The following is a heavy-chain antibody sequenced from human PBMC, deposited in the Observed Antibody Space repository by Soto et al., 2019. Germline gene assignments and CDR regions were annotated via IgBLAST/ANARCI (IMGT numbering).Heavy chain of an antibody. CDR2: ISAGSSNI. CDR3: ARQYPSSSRHFDH. V-gene: IGHV3-21*01. Sequence: GGSLRLSCAASGFTLRTYYMIWVRQAPGKGLEWVSSISAGSSNIYYAPSVKGRFTISRDNAKNLLFLQINSLRADDTAVYYCARQYPSSSRHFDHWGQGTLVTVSS. CDR1: GFTLRTYY. J-gene: IGHJ4*02. D-gene: IGHD6-6*01.